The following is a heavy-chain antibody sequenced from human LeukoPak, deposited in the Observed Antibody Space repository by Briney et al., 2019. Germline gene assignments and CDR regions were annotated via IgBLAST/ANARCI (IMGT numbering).Heavy chain of an antibody. CDR1: GFTFSDYY. D-gene: IGHD3-16*01. CDR2: ISSSGSTI. CDR3: VSVDYYYYMDV. Sequence: GGSLRLSCAAPGFTFSDYYMSWIRQAPGKGLEWVSYISSSGSTIYYADSVKGRFTISRDNAKNSLYLQMNSLRAEDTAVYYCVSVDYYYYMDVWGKGTTVTISS. J-gene: IGHJ6*03. V-gene: IGHV3-11*01.